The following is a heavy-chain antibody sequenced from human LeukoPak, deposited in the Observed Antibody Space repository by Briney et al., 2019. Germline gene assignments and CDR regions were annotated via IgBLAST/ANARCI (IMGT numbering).Heavy chain of an antibody. CDR1: GGSISNSDYY. CDR2: IFYSGST. V-gene: IGHV4-39*07. D-gene: IGHD3-22*01. J-gene: IGHJ3*02. Sequence: ASETLSLTCTVSGGSISNSDYYWGWIRQPPGKGLECIGSIFYSGSTYYNPSLKSRVTISVDTSKNQFSLKLSSVTAADTAVYYCARPVYYDSSGLGAFDIWGQGTMVTVSS. CDR3: ARPVYYDSSGLGAFDI.